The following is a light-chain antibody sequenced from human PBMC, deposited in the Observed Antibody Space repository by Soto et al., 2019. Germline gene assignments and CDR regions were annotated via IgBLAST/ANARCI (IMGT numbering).Light chain of an antibody. CDR1: ENIYGW. J-gene: IGKJ5*01. CDR2: DAA. V-gene: IGKV1-5*01. CDR3: HQYKTYPIT. Sequence: DIQMTQSPSTLSASLGERVAITCRASENIYGWLAWYQQKPGKAPKLLIFDAAILESGVPSRFSGSGSGTEFTLTISSLQADDFATYYCHQYKTYPITFGQGTRLDIK.